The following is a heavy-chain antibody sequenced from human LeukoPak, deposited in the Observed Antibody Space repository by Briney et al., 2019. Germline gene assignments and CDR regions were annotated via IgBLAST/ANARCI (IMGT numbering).Heavy chain of an antibody. CDR2: IYYSGST. CDR1: GGSISSSSYY. V-gene: IGHV4-39*07. J-gene: IGHJ5*02. Sequence: SETLSLTCTVSGGSISSSSYYWGWIRQPPGKGLEWIGSIYYSGSTYYNPSLKSRVTISVDTSKNQFSLKLSSVTAADTAVYYCARSQLQGGWFDPWGQGTLVTVSS. CDR3: ARSQLQGGWFDP. D-gene: IGHD2-2*01.